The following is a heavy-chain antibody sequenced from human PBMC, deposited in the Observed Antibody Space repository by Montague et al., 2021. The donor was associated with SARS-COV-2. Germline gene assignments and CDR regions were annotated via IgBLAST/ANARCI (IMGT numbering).Heavy chain of an antibody. Sequence: SETLSLTCAAYGGSLSGYYCSWIRQPAGKGLEWIGEINHSGSTNXNPSFRGRVTISLDTSKNQFSLKLSSVTAADTAVYYCARGRRRYNWRDETSYYYGMDVWGQGTTVTVSS. V-gene: IGHV4-34*01. CDR1: GGSLSGYY. CDR3: ARGRRRYNWRDETSYYYGMDV. CDR2: INHSGST. D-gene: IGHD1-20*01. J-gene: IGHJ6*02.